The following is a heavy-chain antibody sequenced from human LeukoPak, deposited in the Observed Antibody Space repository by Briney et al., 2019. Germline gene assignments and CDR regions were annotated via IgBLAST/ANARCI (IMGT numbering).Heavy chain of an antibody. CDR3: ARGPPRTDRRWWNHYHYMDV. Sequence: SETLSLTCTVSGGSISNHFWSWIRQPPGKGLEWIGNIYYSGSTNYNPSLKSRFTISVDTSKNQVSLNLSSVTAADTAVYYCARGPPRTDRRWWNHYHYMDVWGKGTTVSDSS. V-gene: IGHV4-59*11. CDR1: GGSISNHF. D-gene: IGHD4/OR15-4a*01. CDR2: IYYSGST. J-gene: IGHJ6*03.